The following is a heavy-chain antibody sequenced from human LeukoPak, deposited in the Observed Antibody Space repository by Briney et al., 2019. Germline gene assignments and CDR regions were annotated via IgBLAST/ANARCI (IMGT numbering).Heavy chain of an antibody. D-gene: IGHD3-22*01. CDR1: GFTFSSYA. CDR2: ISGSGDST. Sequence: GGSLRLSCAASGFTFSSYAMSWVRQAPGKGLEWVSAISGSGDSTYYADSVKGRFTISRDNSKNTLYLQMNSLRAEDTAVYYCARVGYGLRVYYYYGMDVWGQGTTVTVSS. CDR3: ARVGYGLRVYYYYGMDV. J-gene: IGHJ6*02. V-gene: IGHV3-23*01.